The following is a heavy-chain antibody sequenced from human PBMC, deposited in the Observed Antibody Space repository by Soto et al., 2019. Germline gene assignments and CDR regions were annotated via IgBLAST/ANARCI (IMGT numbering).Heavy chain of an antibody. CDR3: ARADGYPFYFDY. Sequence: GSLRLSCEASGFTFSRHAMSWVRQAPGKGLEWVSAISGSTTGGHTYYTDSVKGRFTISRDTSKNTLSLQMNSLRAEDTAIYYCARADGYPFYFDYWGQGTLVTVSS. D-gene: IGHD2-21*02. V-gene: IGHV3-23*01. CDR1: GFTFSRHA. CDR2: ISGSTTGGHT. J-gene: IGHJ4*02.